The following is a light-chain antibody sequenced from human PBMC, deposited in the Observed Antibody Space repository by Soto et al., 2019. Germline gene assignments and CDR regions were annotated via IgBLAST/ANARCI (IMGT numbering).Light chain of an antibody. V-gene: IGKV3-15*01. CDR3: QQYNTRPLT. CDR2: GAS. CDR1: QSVSGN. Sequence: EIVMTQSPVTLSVSPGERATLSCRASQSVSGNLAWYQQKPGQAPRLLIYGASTRATGIPARFSGSGSGTEFTHTISTLQSEEFAVYHCQQYNTRPLTFGGVNNVEIK. J-gene: IGKJ4*01.